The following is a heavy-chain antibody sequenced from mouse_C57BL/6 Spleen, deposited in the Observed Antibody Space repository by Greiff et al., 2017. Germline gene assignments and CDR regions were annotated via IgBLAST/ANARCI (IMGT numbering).Heavy chain of an antibody. D-gene: IGHD2-4*01. J-gene: IGHJ2*01. CDR1: GYTFTSYW. CDR2: IDPSDSET. V-gene: IGHV1-52*01. Sequence: QVQLQQPGAELVRPGSSVKLSCKASGYTFTSYWMHWVKQRPIQGLEWIGNIDPSDSETHYNQKFKDKATLTVDNSSRTAYMLLSSLTSEDSAVYYCARWSVFDYDALHFDYWGQGTTLTVSS. CDR3: ARWSVFDYDALHFDY.